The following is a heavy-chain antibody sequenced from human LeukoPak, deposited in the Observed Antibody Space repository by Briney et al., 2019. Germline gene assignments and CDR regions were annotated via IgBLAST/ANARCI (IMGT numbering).Heavy chain of an antibody. J-gene: IGHJ4*02. D-gene: IGHD1-26*01. CDR2: ISHDGSNK. CDR3: ARVREWELLIDY. V-gene: IGHV3-30-3*01. Sequence: GGSLRLSCAASGFTFSSYAMHWVRQAPGKGLEWAAVISHDGSNKYYADSVKGRFTISRDNSKNTLYLQMNSLRAEDTAVYYCARVREWELLIDYWGQGTLVTVSS. CDR1: GFTFSSYA.